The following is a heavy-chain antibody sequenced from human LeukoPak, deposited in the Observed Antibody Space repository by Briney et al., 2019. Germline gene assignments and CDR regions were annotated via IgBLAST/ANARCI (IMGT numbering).Heavy chain of an antibody. Sequence: PGGSLRLSCAASGFSLSNCWMNWVRQAPGKGQEWVANIKQDGSEKNYVDSVKGRFTISRDNAKNSLILQMNSLRDEATAVYYCASGVWAPFDSWGQGTLVSVSS. CDR3: ASGVWAPFDS. CDR1: GFSLSNCW. J-gene: IGHJ4*02. CDR2: IKQDGSEK. D-gene: IGHD3-10*01. V-gene: IGHV3-7*01.